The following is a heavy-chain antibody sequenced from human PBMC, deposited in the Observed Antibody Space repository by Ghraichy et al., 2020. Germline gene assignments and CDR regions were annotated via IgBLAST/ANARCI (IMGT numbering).Heavy chain of an antibody. Sequence: SETLSLTCTVSGGSIGGYFWSWIRQSPGKGLEWIGYVSDSGNTNYNPSLKSRVTMSIDTANNQFSLNLTSVTAADTAVYYCARDRRLAARPSNWFDPWGRGTLVTVSS. J-gene: IGHJ5*02. CDR3: ARDRRLAARPSNWFDP. D-gene: IGHD6-6*01. V-gene: IGHV4-59*01. CDR2: VSDSGNT. CDR1: GGSIGGYF.